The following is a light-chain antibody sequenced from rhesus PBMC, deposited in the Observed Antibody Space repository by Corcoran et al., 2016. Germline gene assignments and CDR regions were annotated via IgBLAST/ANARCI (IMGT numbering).Light chain of an antibody. Sequence: DIQMTQSPSSLSASVGDTVTIPCRASQGITNWLAWFQRTPGTAPHPLIYKAPTLQSGVPSRFSGSGSGTDFTLTISSLQSEDFATYYCLQYSSRPWTFGRGTKVEIK. J-gene: IGKJ1*01. CDR2: KAP. CDR1: QGITNW. V-gene: IGKV1-22*01. CDR3: LQYSSRPWT.